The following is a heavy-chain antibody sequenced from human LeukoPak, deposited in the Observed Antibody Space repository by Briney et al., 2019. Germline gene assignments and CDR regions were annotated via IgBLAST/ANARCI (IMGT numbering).Heavy chain of an antibody. CDR2: IYYSGST. J-gene: IGHJ6*03. D-gene: IGHD3-10*01. Sequence: SETLSLTCTVSGGSIRNYYWSWIRQPPGKGLEWIGYIYYSGSTNYNPSLKSRVTISVDASKNQFSLKLGSVTAADTAVYYCARGPRITLIRGGQWYYYMDVWGKGTTVTISS. V-gene: IGHV4-59*01. CDR3: ARGPRITLIRGGQWYYYMDV. CDR1: GGSIRNYY.